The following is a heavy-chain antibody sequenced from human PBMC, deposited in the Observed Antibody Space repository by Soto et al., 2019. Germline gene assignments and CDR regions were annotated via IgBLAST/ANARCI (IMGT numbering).Heavy chain of an antibody. Sequence: QPGGSLRLSCAASGFTFSSYGMHWVRQAPGKGLEWVAVISYDGSNKYYADSVKGRFTISRDNSKNTLYLQMNSLRAEDTAVYYCAKGRYYYDSSGYRDYFDYWGQGTLVTVSS. CDR1: GFTFSSYG. CDR2: ISYDGSNK. D-gene: IGHD3-22*01. CDR3: AKGRYYYDSSGYRDYFDY. V-gene: IGHV3-30*18. J-gene: IGHJ4*02.